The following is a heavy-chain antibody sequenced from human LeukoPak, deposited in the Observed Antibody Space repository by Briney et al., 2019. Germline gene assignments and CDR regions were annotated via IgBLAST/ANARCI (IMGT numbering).Heavy chain of an antibody. CDR3: AKGPMGSCKGAFCYHFDC. Sequence: GGSLRLSCAASGFTFSTYAMSWVRQTPGKGLEWVSSIAGSDAGTYFADSVKGRLAISRDNSKNTLFLQMNSLRAEDTAVYFCAKGPMGSCKGAFCYHFDCRGQGTLVTVSS. CDR2: IAGSDAGT. CDR1: GFTFSTYA. J-gene: IGHJ4*02. D-gene: IGHD2-15*01. V-gene: IGHV3-23*01.